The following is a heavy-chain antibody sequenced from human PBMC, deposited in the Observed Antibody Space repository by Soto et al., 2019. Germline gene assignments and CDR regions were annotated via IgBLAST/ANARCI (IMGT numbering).Heavy chain of an antibody. D-gene: IGHD6-25*01. CDR1: GYRFTSYW. J-gene: IGHJ6*02. V-gene: IGHV5-51*01. CDR2: VYHGDSDT. Sequence: CLKISCKGSGYRFTSYWIGWARQVPAKGLKWMGIVYHGDSDTRYSTSFQGQVTISAEKSISTAYLQCSSLKATDTSLYDCARVLRSSGYVIDVLGQGSTLTVSS. CDR3: ARVLRSSGYVIDV.